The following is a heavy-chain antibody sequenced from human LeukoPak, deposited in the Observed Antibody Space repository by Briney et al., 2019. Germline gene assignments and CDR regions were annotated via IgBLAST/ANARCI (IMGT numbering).Heavy chain of an antibody. V-gene: IGHV4-34*01. J-gene: IGHJ4*02. CDR3: ARLPYCSSTSCLLYDY. D-gene: IGHD2-2*01. CDR1: GGSFSGYY. Sequence: SETLSLTCAVYGGSFSGYYWSWIRQPPGKGLEWIGEINHSGSTNYNPSLKSRVTISVDTSKNQFSLKLSSVTAADTAVYYCARLPYCSSTSCLLYDYWGQGTLVTVSS. CDR2: INHSGST.